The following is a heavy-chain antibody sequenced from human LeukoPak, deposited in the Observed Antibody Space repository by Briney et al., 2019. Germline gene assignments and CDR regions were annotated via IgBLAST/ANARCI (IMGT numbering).Heavy chain of an antibody. J-gene: IGHJ4*02. CDR3: ATASPYCSGDYCRLRFDY. Sequence: GGSLRLSCAASGFTFSNYWMNWVRQAPGKGLEWVATINEVGSERYYMDSMKGRFTISRDNGDNSLYLQMNSLRAEDTAVYYCATASPYCSGDYCRLRFDYWGQGTLVTVSS. V-gene: IGHV3-7*03. CDR2: INEVGSER. D-gene: IGHD3-22*01. CDR1: GFTFSNYW.